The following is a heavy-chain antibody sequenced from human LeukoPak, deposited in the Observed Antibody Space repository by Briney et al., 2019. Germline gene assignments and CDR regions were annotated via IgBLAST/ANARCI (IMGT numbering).Heavy chain of an antibody. CDR1: GGSISNSY. J-gene: IGHJ4*02. CDR3: ARQTGSGLFTLP. D-gene: IGHD3/OR15-3a*01. V-gene: IGHV4-39*01. Sequence: SETLSLTCTVSGGSISNSYWGWIRQPPGKGLEWIGSIYYTGNTYYNASLKSRVTISIDTSKNQISLRLTSVTAADTAMYYCARQTGSGLFTLPGGQGTLVTVSS. CDR2: IYYTGNT.